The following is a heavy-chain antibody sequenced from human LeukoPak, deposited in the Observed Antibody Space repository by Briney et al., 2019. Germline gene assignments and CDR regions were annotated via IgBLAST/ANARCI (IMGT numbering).Heavy chain of an antibody. D-gene: IGHD1-26*01. CDR3: ARGSAVVGTTTWFDY. CDR2: ISSSSSTK. Sequence: GGSLRLSCAASGFTFSSYSMNWVRQAPGKGLEWVSYISSSSSTKYYADSVKGRFTISRDNAKNSLYLQMISLRAEDTAVYYCARGSAVVGTTTWFDYWGQGTLVTVSS. CDR1: GFTFSSYS. V-gene: IGHV3-48*01. J-gene: IGHJ4*02.